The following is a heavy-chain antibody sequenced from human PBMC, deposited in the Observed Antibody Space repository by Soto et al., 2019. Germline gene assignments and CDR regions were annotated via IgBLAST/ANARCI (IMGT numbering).Heavy chain of an antibody. Sequence: QVQLVESGGGVVQPGRSLRLSCAASGFTFRNYDMHWVRQAPGKGLEWVASISYDDNKRYYTDSVQGRFTISRDNSKNTLYLQVNSLRAEDTAVYYCARAMDTAMASNDNWFDPWGHGTLVTVSS. V-gene: IGHV3-30-3*01. CDR1: GFTFRNYD. J-gene: IGHJ5*02. D-gene: IGHD5-18*01. CDR3: ARAMDTAMASNDNWFDP. CDR2: ISYDDNKR.